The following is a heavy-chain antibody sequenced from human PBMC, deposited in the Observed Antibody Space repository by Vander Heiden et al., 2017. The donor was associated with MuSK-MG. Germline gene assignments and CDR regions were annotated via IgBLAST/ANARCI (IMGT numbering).Heavy chain of an antibody. CDR2: INHSGST. V-gene: IGHV4-34*01. Sequence: QVQLQQWGAGLLKPSETLSPTCAVYGGSFGGYSWVCIRQAPGKGLKWIGEINHSGSTNYNPSLKSRVTISVDTSKNQFSLKLSSVTAADTAVYYCARVRTYYYGSGSYKAGCFDYWGQGTLVTVSS. CDR1: GGSFGGYS. D-gene: IGHD3-10*01. CDR3: ARVRTYYYGSGSYKAGCFDY. J-gene: IGHJ4*02.